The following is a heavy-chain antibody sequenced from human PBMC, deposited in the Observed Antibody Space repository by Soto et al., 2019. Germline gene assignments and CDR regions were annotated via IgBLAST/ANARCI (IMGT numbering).Heavy chain of an antibody. V-gene: IGHV1-3*01. CDR1: GYTFTSYA. Sequence: QVQLVQSGAEVKKPGASVKVSCKASGYTFTSYAMHWVRQAPGQRLERMGWINAGNGNTKYSQKFQGRVTITRDTSASTAYMEMSSLRSEDTAVYYCAREYYDILTGYKPRHYYYMDVWGKGTTVTVSS. J-gene: IGHJ6*03. D-gene: IGHD3-9*01. CDR2: INAGNGNT. CDR3: AREYYDILTGYKPRHYYYMDV.